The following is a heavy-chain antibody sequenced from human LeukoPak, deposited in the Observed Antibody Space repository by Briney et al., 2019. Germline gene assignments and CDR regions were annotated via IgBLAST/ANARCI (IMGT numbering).Heavy chain of an antibody. D-gene: IGHD3-16*01. Sequence: PGGSLRLSCVASGFTFSSRDWMTWVRQAPGKGLEWVSSISSSSSYIHYADSVKGRFTISRDNAKNSLYVQMNSLRAEDTALYYCARAPLHVVMYHYFDYWGQGTLVTVSS. J-gene: IGHJ4*02. CDR3: ARAPLHVVMYHYFDY. CDR2: ISSSSSYI. V-gene: IGHV3-21*01. CDR1: GFTFSSRDW.